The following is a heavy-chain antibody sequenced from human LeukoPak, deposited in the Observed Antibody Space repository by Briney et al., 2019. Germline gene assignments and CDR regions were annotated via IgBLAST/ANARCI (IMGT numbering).Heavy chain of an antibody. J-gene: IGHJ5*02. Sequence: SETLSLTCTVSGGSISSGDYYWSWIRQAPGKGLEWIGYIYYSGSTYYNPSLKSRVTISVDTSKNQFSLKLSSVTAADTAVYYCAREYGDDNWFDPWGQGTLVTVSS. D-gene: IGHD2-21*02. V-gene: IGHV4-30-4*01. CDR1: GGSISSGDYY. CDR2: IYYSGST. CDR3: AREYGDDNWFDP.